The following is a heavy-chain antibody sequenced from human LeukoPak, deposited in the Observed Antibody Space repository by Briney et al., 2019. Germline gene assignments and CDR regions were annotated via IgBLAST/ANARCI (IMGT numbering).Heavy chain of an antibody. CDR2: ISSSSSYI. CDR3: ARERYSSSSVFDY. D-gene: IGHD6-6*01. V-gene: IGHV3-21*01. J-gene: IGHJ4*02. Sequence: GGSLRLSCAASGFTFSSYSMNWARQAPGKGLEWVSSISSSSSYIYYADSVKGRFTISRDNAKNSLYLQMNSLRAEDTAVYYCARERYSSSSVFDYWGQGTLVTVSS. CDR1: GFTFSSYS.